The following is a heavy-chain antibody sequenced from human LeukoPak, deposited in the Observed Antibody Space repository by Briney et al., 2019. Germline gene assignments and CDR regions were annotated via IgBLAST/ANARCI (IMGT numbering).Heavy chain of an antibody. CDR1: GGSISSYY. V-gene: IGHV4-59*08. Sequence: PSETLSLTCTVSGGSISSYYWSWIRQPPGKGLEWIGYIYYSGSTNYNPSLKSRVTISEDTSKNQFSLKLSSVTAADTAVYYCARGLYGDYFDYWGQGTLVTVSS. CDR2: IYYSGST. CDR3: ARGLYGDYFDY. D-gene: IGHD4-17*01. J-gene: IGHJ4*02.